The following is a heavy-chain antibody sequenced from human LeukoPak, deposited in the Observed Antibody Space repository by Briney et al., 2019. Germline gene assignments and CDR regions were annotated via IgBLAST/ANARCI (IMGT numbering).Heavy chain of an antibody. D-gene: IGHD3-9*01. CDR3: ARLVARYYDILTGYSERDY. Sequence: SETLSLTCTVSGGSISSGSYYWSWIRQPAGKGLEWIGRIYTSGSTNYNPSLKSRVTISVDTSKNQFSLKLSSVTAADTAVYYCARLVARYYDILTGYSERDYWGQGTLVTVSS. CDR1: GGSISSGSYY. CDR2: IYTSGST. V-gene: IGHV4-61*02. J-gene: IGHJ4*02.